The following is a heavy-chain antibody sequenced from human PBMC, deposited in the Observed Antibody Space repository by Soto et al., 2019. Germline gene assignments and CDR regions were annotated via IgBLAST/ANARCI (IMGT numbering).Heavy chain of an antibody. Sequence: QVHLVQSGVEVNTPGASVKVSCQASGYTFFTYDITWVRQAPGQGLEWMGWISTYSGDTKYAQKFQGRVTVSTDTSPTAALLELTSLRSVDTAVYYCASSHGPTISENWFDPWGQGTLVTVSS. V-gene: IGHV1-18*01. CDR1: GYTFFTYD. J-gene: IGHJ5*02. CDR3: ASSHGPTISENWFDP. CDR2: ISTYSGDT. D-gene: IGHD3-9*01.